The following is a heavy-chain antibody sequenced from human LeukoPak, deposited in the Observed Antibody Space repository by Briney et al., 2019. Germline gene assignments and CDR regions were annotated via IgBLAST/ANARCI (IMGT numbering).Heavy chain of an antibody. D-gene: IGHD5-12*01. CDR3: ARGGYSGYDYGGGHYFDY. Sequence: GRSLRLSCAASGFTFSSYGMHWVRQAPGKGLEWVAVIWYDGSNKYYADSVKGRFTISRDNSKNTLYLQMNSLRAEDTAVYYCARGGYSGYDYGGGHYFDYWGQGILVTVSS. CDR2: IWYDGSNK. J-gene: IGHJ4*02. V-gene: IGHV3-33*01. CDR1: GFTFSSYG.